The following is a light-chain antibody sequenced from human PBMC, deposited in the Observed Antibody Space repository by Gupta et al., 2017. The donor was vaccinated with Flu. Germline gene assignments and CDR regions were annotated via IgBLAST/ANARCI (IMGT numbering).Light chain of an antibody. V-gene: IGKV6-21*02. J-gene: IGKJ4*02. CDR2: YAS. CDR3: QQSSRVPLT. CDR1: QSIGSS. Sequence: EIVLTQSPAFQSVTPKEKVTITCRASQSIGSSLHWYHQKPGQPPKLLVKYASQSISGVPSRFRGSGSETDGTITGNGLESDDAATYYCQQSSRVPLTFGGGTKVEIK.